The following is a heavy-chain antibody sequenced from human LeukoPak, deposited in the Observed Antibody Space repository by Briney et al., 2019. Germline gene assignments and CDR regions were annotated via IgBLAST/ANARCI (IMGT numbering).Heavy chain of an antibody. J-gene: IGHJ4*02. CDR3: ALNPDYYGSGSFDY. V-gene: IGHV3-7*01. CDR2: IKEDGSEK. Sequence: GGSLRLSCATSGFIFSSYWMSWVRQAPGKGLEWVADIKEDGSEKYYVDSVKGRFTISRDNAKNSVYLQMSSLRAEDTAVYYCALNPDYYGSGSFDYWGQGTLVTVSS. D-gene: IGHD3-10*01. CDR1: GFIFSSYW.